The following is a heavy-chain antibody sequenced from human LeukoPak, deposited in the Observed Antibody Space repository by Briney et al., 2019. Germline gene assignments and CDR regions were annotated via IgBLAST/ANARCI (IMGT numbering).Heavy chain of an antibody. CDR2: INQSGDT. CDR3: ARGSSGWYRLRAFEI. D-gene: IGHD6-19*01. J-gene: IGHJ3*02. Sequence: PSETLSLTCAVSGGSISSSYWWSWIRQPPGKGLEWIGEINQSGDTNCDPSLKSRVTMSIDTSKSQFSLNLRSVTAADTAVYYCARGSSGWYRLRAFEIWGQGTMVTVSS. CDR1: GGSISSSYW. V-gene: IGHV4-4*02.